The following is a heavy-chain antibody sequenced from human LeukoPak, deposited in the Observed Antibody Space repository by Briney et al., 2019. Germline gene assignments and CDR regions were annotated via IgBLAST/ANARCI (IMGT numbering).Heavy chain of an antibody. CDR1: GFTFNSYS. J-gene: IGHJ6*03. CDR2: TSSSSSYI. Sequence: GGSLRLSCTASGFTFNSYSMNWVRQAPGKGLEGVSSTSSSSSYIYYADSVKGRFTISRDNSKNTLYLQMNSLRAEDTAVYYCAKRGVVTAEGYYYYYMDVWGKGTTVTISS. V-gene: IGHV3-21*04. CDR3: AKRGVVTAEGYYYYYMDV. D-gene: IGHD2-21*02.